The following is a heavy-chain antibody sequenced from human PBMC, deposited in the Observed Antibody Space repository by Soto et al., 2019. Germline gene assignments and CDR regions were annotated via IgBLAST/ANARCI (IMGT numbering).Heavy chain of an antibody. V-gene: IGHV4-59*01. D-gene: IGHD3-3*01. Sequence: PSETLSLTGTVSGGSISSYDCSWIRQPPWKGLEWIGYIYYSGITNYNPSLKSRVTISVDTSKNQFSLKLSSVTAADTAVYYCATYTYYDFWSGYKHYYYGMDVCGQGTTVTFSS. CDR3: ATYTYYDFWSGYKHYYYGMDV. CDR2: IYYSGIT. CDR1: GGSISSYD. J-gene: IGHJ6*02.